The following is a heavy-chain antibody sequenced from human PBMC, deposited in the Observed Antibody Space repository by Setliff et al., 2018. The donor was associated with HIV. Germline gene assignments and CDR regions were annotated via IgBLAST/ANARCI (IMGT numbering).Heavy chain of an antibody. CDR3: AKVRDTTAWYVTTQFDY. J-gene: IGHJ4*02. Sequence: PGGSLRLSCAASGFSFSSHSMSWVRQAPGKGLEWVASISNSGESKYYADSMKGRFTISRDNSENTLYLKMNSLRDDDTAVYYCAKVRDTTAWYVTTQFDYWGQGTLVTVSS. CDR1: GFSFSSHS. D-gene: IGHD1-26*01. V-gene: IGHV3-23*01. CDR2: ISNSGESK.